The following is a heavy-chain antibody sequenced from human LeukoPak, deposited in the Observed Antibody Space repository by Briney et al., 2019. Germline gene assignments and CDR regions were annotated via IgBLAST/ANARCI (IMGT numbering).Heavy chain of an antibody. J-gene: IGHJ4*02. D-gene: IGHD3-3*01. CDR1: GFRYRSNW. CDR2: IKKDGSEK. V-gene: IGHV3-7*01. Sequence: GGSLRLSCAASGFRYRSNWMTWVRQAPGKGLEWVADIKKDGSEKYYVDSVKGRFTISSDNARDSLYLQMNSLRVEDTGVYYCSWSGEADWGQGTLVTVSS. CDR3: SWSGEAD.